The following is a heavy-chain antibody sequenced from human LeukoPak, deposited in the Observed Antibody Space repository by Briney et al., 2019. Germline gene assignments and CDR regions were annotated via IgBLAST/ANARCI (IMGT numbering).Heavy chain of an antibody. V-gene: IGHV3-43*02. CDR1: GFTFDDYA. CDR2: ISGDGGST. Sequence: GESLKISCAASGFTFDDYAMHWVRQAPGKGLEWVSLISGDGGSTYYADSVKGRFTISRDNSKNSLYLQMNSLRTEDTALYYCARKHLESSSWYLPFDYWGQGTLDTVSS. D-gene: IGHD6-13*01. J-gene: IGHJ4*02. CDR3: ARKHLESSSWYLPFDY.